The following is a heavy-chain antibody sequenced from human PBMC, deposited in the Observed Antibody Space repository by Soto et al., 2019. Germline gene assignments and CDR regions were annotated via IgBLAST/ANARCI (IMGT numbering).Heavy chain of an antibody. V-gene: IGHV4-39*01. Sequence: SETLSLTCTVSGGSISSSSYYWGWIRQPPGKGLEWIGSIYYSGSTYYNPSLKSRVTISVDTSKNQFSLKLSSVTAADTAVYYCARLGTAGHFDYWGQGTLVTVSS. CDR3: ARLGTAGHFDY. J-gene: IGHJ4*02. CDR1: GGSISSSSYY. D-gene: IGHD6-13*01. CDR2: IYYSGST.